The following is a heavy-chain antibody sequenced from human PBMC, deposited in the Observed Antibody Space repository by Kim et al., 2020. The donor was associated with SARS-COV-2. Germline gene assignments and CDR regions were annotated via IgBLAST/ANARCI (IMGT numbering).Heavy chain of an antibody. CDR3: ARASSTSCFY. CDR2: IYSDGTSA. D-gene: IGHD2-2*01. Sequence: GGSLRLSCAASGFTFSNYWMHWVRLAPGKGLVWVSRIYSDGTSANYADSAKGRFTISRDNAKNTLFLQMNNLTAEDTAVYYCARASSTSCFYWGQGTLVTVSS. CDR1: GFTFSNYW. V-gene: IGHV3-74*01. J-gene: IGHJ4*01.